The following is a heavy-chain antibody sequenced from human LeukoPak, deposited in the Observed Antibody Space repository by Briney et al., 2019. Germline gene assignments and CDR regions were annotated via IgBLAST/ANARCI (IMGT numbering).Heavy chain of an antibody. D-gene: IGHD5-18*01. Sequence: SETLSLTCTVSGGSISSYYWSWIRQPPGKGLEWIGHIYYSGYTSYNPSLKSRVTISVDTSKNQFSLKLSSVTAADTAVYYCATLRGYSYGVADYWGQGTLVTVSS. CDR1: GGSISSYY. J-gene: IGHJ4*02. CDR2: IYYSGYT. CDR3: ATLRGYSYGVADY. V-gene: IGHV4-59*12.